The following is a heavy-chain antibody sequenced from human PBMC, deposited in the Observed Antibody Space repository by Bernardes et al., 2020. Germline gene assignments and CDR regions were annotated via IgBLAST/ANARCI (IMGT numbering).Heavy chain of an antibody. V-gene: IGHV4-31*03. CDR2: IYYHGGT. J-gene: IGHJ4*02. Sequence: SETLSLTCIVSGDSISSAGYYWNWIRQHPEQGLEWIGYIYYHGGTDYNPSLKSRVTISVDASKTHFSLNLRSVTAADTAVYYCARGRSGSGSYPYYFDYWGQGTLVTVSS. D-gene: IGHD1-26*01. CDR1: GDSISSAGYY. CDR3: ARGRSGSGSYPYYFDY.